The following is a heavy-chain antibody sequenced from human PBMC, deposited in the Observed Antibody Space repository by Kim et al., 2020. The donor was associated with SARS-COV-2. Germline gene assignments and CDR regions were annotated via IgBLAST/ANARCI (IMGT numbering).Heavy chain of an antibody. D-gene: IGHD3-22*01. CDR2: IITIYCTA. Sequence: SVKVSCKASGGTFSSYAISWVRQAPGQGLERKGEIITIYCTANYAQKFQGRVTITADESTSTAYMELSSLRSEDTAVYYCARGYYYDSSGYYYGHFDYWGQGTLVTVSS. J-gene: IGHJ4*02. V-gene: IGHV1-69*13. CDR3: ARGYYYDSSGYYYGHFDY. CDR1: GGTFSSYA.